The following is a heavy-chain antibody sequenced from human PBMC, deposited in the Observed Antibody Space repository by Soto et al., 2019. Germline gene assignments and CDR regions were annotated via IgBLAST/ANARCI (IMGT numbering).Heavy chain of an antibody. D-gene: IGHD2-15*01. CDR3: AKLSCSGGSCYSIVQLGYFQH. J-gene: IGHJ1*01. CDR2: ISYDGSNK. Sequence: GGSLRLSCAASGFTFSSYGMHWVRQAPGRGLEWVAVISYDGSNKYYADSVKGRFTISRDNSKNTLYLQMNSLRAEDTAVYYCAKLSCSGGSCYSIVQLGYFQHWGQGTLVTVSS. CDR1: GFTFSSYG. V-gene: IGHV3-30*18.